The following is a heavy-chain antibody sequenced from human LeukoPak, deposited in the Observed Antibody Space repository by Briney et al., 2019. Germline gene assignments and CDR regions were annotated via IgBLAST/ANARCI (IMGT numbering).Heavy chain of an antibody. J-gene: IGHJ6*03. Sequence: PSETLSLTCTVSGGSISSYYWSWIRQPAGKGLEWIGRIYTSGSTNYNPSLKSRVTMSVDTSKNQFSLKLSSVTAADTAVYYCARDSAAGSYYYYTDVWGKGTTVTISS. CDR1: GGSISSYY. V-gene: IGHV4-4*07. CDR3: ARDSAAGSYYYYTDV. CDR2: IYTSGST. D-gene: IGHD1-1*01.